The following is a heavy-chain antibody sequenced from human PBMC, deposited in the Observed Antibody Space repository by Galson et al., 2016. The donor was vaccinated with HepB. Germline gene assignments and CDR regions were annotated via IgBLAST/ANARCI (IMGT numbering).Heavy chain of an antibody. D-gene: IGHD6-19*01. Sequence: SLRLSCAASGFTFKTYAMHWVRQAPGKGLDWVAVIWHDGSKKYFADSTKGRFTVSRDNSKNTLYLQMNSLSVEDTVVYYCARGDPWYSSGWGPDYWGQGTLVAVSS. J-gene: IGHJ4*02. CDR2: IWHDGSKK. V-gene: IGHV3-33*04. CDR3: ARGDPWYSSGWGPDY. CDR1: GFTFKTYA.